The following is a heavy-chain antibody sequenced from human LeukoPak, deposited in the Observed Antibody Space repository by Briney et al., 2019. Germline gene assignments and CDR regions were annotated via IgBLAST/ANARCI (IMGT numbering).Heavy chain of an antibody. CDR2: ISWDGGST. J-gene: IGHJ4*02. V-gene: IGHV3-43*01. Sequence: GGSLRLSCAASRFTFDDYTMHWVRQAPGKGLEWVSLISWDGGSTYYADSVKGRFTISRDNSKNSLYLQMNSLRTEDTALYYCAKDGIAAAGTQPTLFDYWGQGTLVTVSS. CDR3: AKDGIAAAGTQPTLFDY. CDR1: RFTFDDYT. D-gene: IGHD6-13*01.